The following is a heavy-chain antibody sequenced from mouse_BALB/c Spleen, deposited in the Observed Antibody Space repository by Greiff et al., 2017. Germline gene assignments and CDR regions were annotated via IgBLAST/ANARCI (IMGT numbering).Heavy chain of an antibody. CDR3: TRDGITTKVYFDY. D-gene: IGHD2-4*01. J-gene: IGHJ2*01. Sequence: DVKLVESGGGLVKPGGSLKLSCAASRFTFSSYTMSWVRQTPEKRLEWVATISSGGSYTYYPDSVKGRFTISRDNAKNTLYLQMSSLKSEDTAMYYCTRDGITTKVYFDYWGQGTTLTVSS. CDR2: ISSGGSYT. CDR1: RFTFSSYT. V-gene: IGHV5-6-4*01.